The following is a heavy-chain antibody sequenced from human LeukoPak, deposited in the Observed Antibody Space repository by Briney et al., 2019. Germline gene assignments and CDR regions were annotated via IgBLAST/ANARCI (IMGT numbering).Heavy chain of an antibody. J-gene: IGHJ4*02. CDR3: AKDRLLNCRGDCYIFDY. D-gene: IGHD2-21*02. CDR2: ISGSGGST. CDR1: GFTFSSYS. V-gene: IGHV3-23*01. Sequence: PGGSLRLSCVASGFTFSSYSLNWVRQAPGKGLEWVSAISGSGGSTYYADSVKGRFTISRDNSKNTLYLQMNSLRAEDTAVYYCAKDRLLNCRGDCYIFDYWGQGTVVTVSS.